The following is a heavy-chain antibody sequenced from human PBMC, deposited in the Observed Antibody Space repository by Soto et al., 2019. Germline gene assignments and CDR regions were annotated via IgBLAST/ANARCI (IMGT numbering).Heavy chain of an antibody. D-gene: IGHD4-17*01. CDR3: ARDRTGPYYYYGMDV. V-gene: IGHV1-69*13. CDR1: GGTFSSYA. CDR2: IIPIFGTA. J-gene: IGHJ6*02. Sequence: SVKVSCKASGGTFSSYAISWVRQAPGQGLEWMGGIIPIFGTANYAQKFQGRVTITADESTSTAYMELSSLRSEDTAVYYCARDRTGPYYYYGMDVWGQGTTVTVSS.